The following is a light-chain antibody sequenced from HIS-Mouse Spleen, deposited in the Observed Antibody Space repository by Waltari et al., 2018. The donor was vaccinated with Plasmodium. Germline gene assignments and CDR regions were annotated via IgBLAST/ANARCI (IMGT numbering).Light chain of an antibody. CDR1: QSVCSN. V-gene: IGKV3-15*01. CDR3: QQYNNWSFT. CDR2: GAS. J-gene: IGKJ3*01. Sequence: EIVMTPSPAPLSVSPGERATLSCRASQSVCSNLAWYQQKPGQAPRLLIYGASTRATGIPARFSGSGSGTEFTLTISSLQSEDFAVYYCQQYNNWSFTFGPGTKVDIK.